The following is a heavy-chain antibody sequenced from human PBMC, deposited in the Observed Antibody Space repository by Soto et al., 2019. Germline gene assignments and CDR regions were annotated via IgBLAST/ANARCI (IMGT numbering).Heavy chain of an antibody. D-gene: IGHD3-16*01. V-gene: IGHV3-23*01. J-gene: IGHJ6*02. CDR3: AKDQGLGYYYYGMDV. CDR2: ISGSGGST. CDR1: GFTFSIYA. Sequence: LRLSCAASGFTFSIYAMIWVRQAPGKGLEWVSAISGSGGSTYYADSVKGRFTISRDNSKNTLYLQMNSLRAEDTAVYYCAKDQGLGYYYYGMDVWGQGTTVTVSS.